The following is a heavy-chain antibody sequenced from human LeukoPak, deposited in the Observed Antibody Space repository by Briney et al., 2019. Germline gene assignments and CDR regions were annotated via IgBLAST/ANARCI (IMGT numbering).Heavy chain of an antibody. J-gene: IGHJ6*03. Sequence: GGSLRLSCAASGFTFSSYSMNWVRQAPGKGLEWVSYISSSSSTIYYADSVKGRFTISRDNAKNSLYLQMNSLRAEDTAVYYCARVRADIVRHSYGYHYYYYMDVWGKGTTVTVSS. V-gene: IGHV3-48*01. CDR3: ARVRADIVRHSYGYHYYYYMDV. CDR1: GFTFSSYS. D-gene: IGHD2-8*01. CDR2: ISSSSSTI.